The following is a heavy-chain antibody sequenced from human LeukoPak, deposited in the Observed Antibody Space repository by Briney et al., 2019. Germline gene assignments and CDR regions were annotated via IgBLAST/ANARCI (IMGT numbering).Heavy chain of an antibody. Sequence: GGSLRLSCAASGFTFSSYGMHWVRQAPGKGLEWVAVIWYDGSNKYYADSVKGRFTISRDNSKNTLYLQMNSLRAEDTAVYYCARELYGDYPNWFDPWGQGTLVTVSS. D-gene: IGHD4-17*01. V-gene: IGHV3-33*01. CDR2: IWYDGSNK. J-gene: IGHJ5*02. CDR3: ARELYGDYPNWFDP. CDR1: GFTFSSYG.